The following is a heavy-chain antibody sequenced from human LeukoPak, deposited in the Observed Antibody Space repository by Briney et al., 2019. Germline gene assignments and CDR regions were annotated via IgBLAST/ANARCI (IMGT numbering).Heavy chain of an antibody. Sequence: GGSLRLSCAASRSTFSTYAMSWVRQAPGKGLEWVSAISDSGGSTYYADSVRGRFTVSRDNSKNTLYLQMNSLRAEDTAVYYCAKDRYNDYEGGWFDPWGQGTLVTVS. CDR2: ISDSGGST. CDR1: RSTFSTYA. CDR3: AKDRYNDYEGGWFDP. D-gene: IGHD5-12*01. V-gene: IGHV3-23*01. J-gene: IGHJ5*02.